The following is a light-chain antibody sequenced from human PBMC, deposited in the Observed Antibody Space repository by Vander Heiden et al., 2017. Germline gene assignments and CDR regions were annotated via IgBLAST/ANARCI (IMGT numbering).Light chain of an antibody. CDR1: SSDVGGYNY. J-gene: IGLJ2*01. CDR3: CSYAGSYTVV. CDR2: DVS. Sequence: QSALTPPRSVSGSPGQSVTISCTGTSSDVGGYNYVSWYQQHPGKAPKLMIYDVSKRPSGVPDRFSGSKSGNTASLTIAGRQAEDEADYYCCSYAGSYTVVFGGGTKLTVL. V-gene: IGLV2-11*01.